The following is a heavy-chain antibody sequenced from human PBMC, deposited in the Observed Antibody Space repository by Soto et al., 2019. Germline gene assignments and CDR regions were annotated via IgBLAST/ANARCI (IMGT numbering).Heavy chain of an antibody. CDR2: IIPIFGTA. Sequence: SVKVSCKASGGTFSSYAISWVRQAPGQGLEWMGGIIPIFGTANYAQKFQGRVTITADKSTSTAYMELSSLRSEDTAVYYCARDRRGITMIVVVTPGAFDIWGQGTMVTVS. J-gene: IGHJ3*02. CDR1: GGTFSSYA. V-gene: IGHV1-69*06. CDR3: ARDRRGITMIVVVTPGAFDI. D-gene: IGHD3-22*01.